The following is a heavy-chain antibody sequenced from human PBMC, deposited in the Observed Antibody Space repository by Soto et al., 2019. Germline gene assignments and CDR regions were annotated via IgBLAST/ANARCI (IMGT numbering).Heavy chain of an antibody. D-gene: IGHD1-26*01. CDR1: GFTFSDYP. CDR2: ISYDGRVK. Sequence: QVQLVESGGGVVQPGRSLSLSCAASGFTFSDYPMHWVRQAPGKGLEWVAVISYDGRVKYYVDSVKGRFTISRDDSKNMLYLQMNSLRVDDTAVYYCARDFIVGAPDYFDYWGQGTLVTVSS. CDR3: ARDFIVGAPDYFDY. V-gene: IGHV3-30*04. J-gene: IGHJ4*02.